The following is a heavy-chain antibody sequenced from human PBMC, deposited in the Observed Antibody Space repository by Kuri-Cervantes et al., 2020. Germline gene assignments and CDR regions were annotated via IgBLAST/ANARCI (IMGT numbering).Heavy chain of an antibody. J-gene: IGHJ3*02. CDR3: AQRHDYGDYGDAFDI. Sequence: SETLSLTCAISGYSISSAYYWGWIRQPPGKGLEWIGSIYQSGSAYYNPSLQSRVTISLDTSKNQFSLKLSSVTAADTAVYYCAQRHDYGDYGDAFDIWGQGTMVTVSS. CDR2: IYQSGSA. D-gene: IGHD4-17*01. CDR1: GYSISSAYY. V-gene: IGHV4-38-2*01.